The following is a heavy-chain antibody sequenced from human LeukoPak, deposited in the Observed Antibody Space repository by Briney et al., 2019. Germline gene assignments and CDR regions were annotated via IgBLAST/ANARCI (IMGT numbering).Heavy chain of an antibody. CDR2: FDPEDGET. CDR3: ARVGAARRFYWFDP. V-gene: IGHV1-24*01. J-gene: IGHJ5*02. Sequence: ASVKVSCKVSGYTLTELSMHWVRQAPGKGLEWMGGFDPEDGETIYAQKFQGRVTMTRNTSKSTAYMELSSLRSEDTAVYYCARVGAARRFYWFDPWGQGTLVTVSS. D-gene: IGHD1-26*01. CDR1: GYTLTELS.